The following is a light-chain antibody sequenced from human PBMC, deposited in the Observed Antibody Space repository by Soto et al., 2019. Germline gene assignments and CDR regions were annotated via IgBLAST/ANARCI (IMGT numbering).Light chain of an antibody. CDR1: QSISRTY. J-gene: IGKJ2*03. Sequence: EIVLTQSPGTLSLSPGERTNLSCRASQSISRTYVAWYQQKPGQAPRLLIYATSNRATGVPDRFSGSGSGTDFTLTITRLEPEDFAVYYCQHYGTSLYSFGQGTKLEI. CDR3: QHYGTSLYS. V-gene: IGKV3-20*01. CDR2: ATS.